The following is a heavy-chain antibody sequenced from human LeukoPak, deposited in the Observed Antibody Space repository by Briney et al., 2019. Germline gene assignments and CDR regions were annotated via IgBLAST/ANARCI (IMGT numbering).Heavy chain of an antibody. CDR1: GGSIRSSSYY. Sequence: SETLSLTCTVSGGSIRSSSYYWGWMRQPPGKGLDWIGCIYYSGSTYYNASLKSRGTISVDTSKNQFSLKLNSVTAADTAVYFCARQVVAVAGTGYFDYWGQGTLVTVSS. J-gene: IGHJ4*02. D-gene: IGHD6-19*01. V-gene: IGHV4-39*01. CDR2: IYYSGST. CDR3: ARQVVAVAGTGYFDY.